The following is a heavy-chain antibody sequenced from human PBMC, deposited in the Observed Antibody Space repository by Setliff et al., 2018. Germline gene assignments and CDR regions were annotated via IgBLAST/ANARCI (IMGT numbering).Heavy chain of an antibody. CDR1: GYTFTGYY. Sequence: ASVKVSCKASGYTFTGYYMHWVRQAPGQGLEWMGWINPNSGGTNYAQKFQGRVTMTRDTSISTAYMELSGLRSDDTAVYYCARGREWLVRVDIWGQGTMVTVSS. V-gene: IGHV1-2*02. CDR2: INPNSGGT. J-gene: IGHJ3*02. D-gene: IGHD6-19*01. CDR3: ARGREWLVRVDI.